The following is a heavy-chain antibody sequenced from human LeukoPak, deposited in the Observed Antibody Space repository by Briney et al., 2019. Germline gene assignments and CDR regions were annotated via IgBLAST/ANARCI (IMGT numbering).Heavy chain of an antibody. CDR3: ARGDSSGTAFDY. Sequence: SETLSLTCAVYGGSFSGYHWNWIRQSPGKGLEWIGEINHGGSTKYNPSLKSRVAISVDTSKNQFPLTLRSVTAADTAVYFCARGDSSGTAFDYWGQGTLVTVSS. V-gene: IGHV4-34*01. D-gene: IGHD3-10*01. J-gene: IGHJ4*02. CDR2: INHGGST. CDR1: GGSFSGYH.